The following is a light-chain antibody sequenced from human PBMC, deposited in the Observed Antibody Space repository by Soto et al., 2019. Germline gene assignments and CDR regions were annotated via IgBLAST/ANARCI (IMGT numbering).Light chain of an antibody. J-gene: IGKJ4*01. CDR2: GAS. Sequence: IVMTQSPATLSVSPWERATLSCRASQSVSSNLAWYQQKPGQAPRLLVYGASTRPTGIPTRFSGSGSGTEFTLTISSLQSEDFAVYYCQQYINWPLTFGGGTKVDIK. V-gene: IGKV3-15*01. CDR3: QQYINWPLT. CDR1: QSVSSN.